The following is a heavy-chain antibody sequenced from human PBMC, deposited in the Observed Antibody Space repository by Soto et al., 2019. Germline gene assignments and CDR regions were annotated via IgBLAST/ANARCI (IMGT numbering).Heavy chain of an antibody. Sequence: QVQLVQSGAEVKKPGASVKVSCKASGYTFTAYYVHWIRQAPGQGLEWMGYVSPNRGGTIYAQTFQGRITMPSDTSINTADMELSRLTSDDTAIDYGARVAGSAASAGDWGQGTLVTVSS. J-gene: IGHJ4*02. CDR3: ARVAGSAASAGD. CDR1: GYTFTAYY. D-gene: IGHD3-10*01. CDR2: VSPNRGGT. V-gene: IGHV1-2*02.